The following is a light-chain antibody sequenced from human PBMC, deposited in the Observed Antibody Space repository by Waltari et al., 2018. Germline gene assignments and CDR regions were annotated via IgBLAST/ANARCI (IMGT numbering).Light chain of an antibody. CDR1: QSILTW. J-gene: IGKJ2*01. V-gene: IGKV1-5*03. Sequence: IQMTQSPSTLSASVGDRVSITCRASQSILTWLAWYQQKPGKAPKLLIYKASNLQSGVPSRFSGSGCGTEFTLTISSLQPDDFATYYCQQYSTHYTFGQGTKVE. CDR2: KAS. CDR3: QQYSTHYT.